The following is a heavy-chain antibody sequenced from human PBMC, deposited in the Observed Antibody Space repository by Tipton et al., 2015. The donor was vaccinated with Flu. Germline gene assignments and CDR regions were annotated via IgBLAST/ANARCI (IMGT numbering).Heavy chain of an antibody. CDR3: ARGGYDFGPHAWFDP. CDR1: GDSISSGGFY. V-gene: IGHV4-61*02. Sequence: TLSLTCTVSGDSISSGGFYWSWVRQPAGKGLEWIGRIYSSGITKYNPSLKSRVTISIDTSKHQFSLKVTSVTAAATAVYYCARGGYDFGPHAWFDPWGQGRLVTVSS. CDR2: IYSSGIT. J-gene: IGHJ5*02. D-gene: IGHD2/OR15-2a*01.